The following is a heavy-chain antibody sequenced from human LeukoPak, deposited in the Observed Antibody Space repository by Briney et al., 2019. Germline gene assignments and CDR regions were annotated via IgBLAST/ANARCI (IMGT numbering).Heavy chain of an antibody. J-gene: IGHJ3*02. D-gene: IGHD3-22*01. CDR1: GFTFSSYS. Sequence: GGSLRLSCAASGFTFSSYSMNWVRQAPGKGLEWVSYISSSSSTIYYADSVKGRFTISRDNAKNSLYLQMNSLRAEDTAVYYCARLDYYDSSGPRLFDIWGQGTMVTVSS. CDR3: ARLDYYDSSGPRLFDI. V-gene: IGHV3-48*04. CDR2: ISSSSSTI.